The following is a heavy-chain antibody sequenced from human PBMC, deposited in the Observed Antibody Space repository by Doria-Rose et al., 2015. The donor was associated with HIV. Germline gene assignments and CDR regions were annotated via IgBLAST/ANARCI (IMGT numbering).Heavy chain of an antibody. CDR1: GGSFRGYY. J-gene: IGHJ4*02. Sequence: QVQLQQWDAGLLKPSETLSLTCAVYGGSFRGYYWNWIRQPPGKGLERIGEINHSGSPNYNPSLKSRVTMSVDTSRKQFSLKLNSVTAADTAVYYCARAGPEYYFDSWGQGTLVTVSS. CDR3: ARAGPEYYFDS. V-gene: IGHV4-34*01. CDR2: INHSGSP.